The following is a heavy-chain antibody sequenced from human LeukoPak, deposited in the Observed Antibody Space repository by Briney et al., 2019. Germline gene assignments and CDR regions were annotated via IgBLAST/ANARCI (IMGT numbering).Heavy chain of an antibody. D-gene: IGHD6-6*01. J-gene: IGHJ4*02. V-gene: IGHV1-46*01. Sequence: GASVKVSCKASGYSFTSHYMHWVRQAPGQGLEWMGLINPSGSSTLYAQKFQGRVTMTRDMSTTTDYMELSSLRSEDTAVYYCARAHSSSGFIDYWGQGTLVTVSS. CDR2: INPSGSST. CDR3: ARAHSSSGFIDY. CDR1: GYSFTSHY.